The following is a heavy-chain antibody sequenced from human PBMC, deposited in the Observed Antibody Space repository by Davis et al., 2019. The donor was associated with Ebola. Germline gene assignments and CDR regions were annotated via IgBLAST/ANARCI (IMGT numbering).Heavy chain of an antibody. D-gene: IGHD4/OR15-4a*01. Sequence: PGGSLRLSCAASGFTFSSYAMSWVRQAPGKGLEWVSAISGSGGSTYYADSVKGRFTISRDNARNSLYLQMNSLRVEDTAVYYCAREGAGYYFDDWGQGTLVTVSS. CDR2: ISGSGGST. J-gene: IGHJ4*02. CDR1: GFTFSSYA. CDR3: AREGAGYYFDD. V-gene: IGHV3-23*01.